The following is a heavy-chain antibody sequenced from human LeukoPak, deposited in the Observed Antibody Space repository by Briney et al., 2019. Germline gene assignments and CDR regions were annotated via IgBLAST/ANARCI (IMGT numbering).Heavy chain of an antibody. D-gene: IGHD1-26*01. CDR2: IDTAGDT. J-gene: IGHJ4*02. Sequence: GGSLRLSCAASGFTFSNYDMHWVRQVPGKGLEWVSAIDTAGDTYYPGSVKGRFTISRENAKNSLYLQMNSLKAGDTAVYYCARGYSGTYRFGYWGQGTLVTVSS. V-gene: IGHV3-13*01. CDR3: ARGYSGTYRFGY. CDR1: GFTFSNYD.